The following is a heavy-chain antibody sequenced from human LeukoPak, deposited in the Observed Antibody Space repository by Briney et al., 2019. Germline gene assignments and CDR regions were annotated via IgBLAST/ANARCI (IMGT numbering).Heavy chain of an antibody. CDR1: GGSISSYY. Sequence: SETLSLTCTVSGGSISSYYWSWIRQPPGKGLEWIGYIYYSGNTNYNPSLKSRVTISVGRSKNQFSLKLSSVTAADTAVYYCARGGFDWLLSALDYWGQGTLVTVSS. CDR3: ARGGFDWLLSALDY. CDR2: IYYSGNT. J-gene: IGHJ4*02. D-gene: IGHD3-9*01. V-gene: IGHV4-59*12.